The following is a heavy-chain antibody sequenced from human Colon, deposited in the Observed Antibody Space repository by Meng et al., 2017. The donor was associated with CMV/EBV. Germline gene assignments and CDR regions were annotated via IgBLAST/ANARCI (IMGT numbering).Heavy chain of an antibody. J-gene: IGHJ4*02. Sequence: GESLKISCAISGFRIGDHWMDWVRQAPGKGLEWVGRYRKKDDGYITEYAVAVKGRATISREDSKNSLDLQMSGLKYDDTAFYYCVSYLWGHAYWGRGTLVTVSS. CDR1: GFRIGDHW. CDR2: YRKKDDGYIT. CDR3: VSYLWGHAY. V-gene: IGHV3-72*01. D-gene: IGHD3-10*01.